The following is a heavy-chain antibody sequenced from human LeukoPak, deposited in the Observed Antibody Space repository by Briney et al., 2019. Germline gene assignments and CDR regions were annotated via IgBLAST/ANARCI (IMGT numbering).Heavy chain of an antibody. CDR2: INWNGGST. CDR3: VLTSGSGSYRGYLNY. J-gene: IGHJ4*02. V-gene: IGHV3-20*01. D-gene: IGHD3-10*01. CDR1: GFPFDDYG. Sequence: PGGSLGLSCVASGFPFDDYGIGWVRQAPGKGLEWVSGINWNGGSTDYADSVKGRFTISRDNAKNSVYLQMSSLRVEDTALYHCVLTSGSGSYRGYLNYWGQGTLVTVSS.